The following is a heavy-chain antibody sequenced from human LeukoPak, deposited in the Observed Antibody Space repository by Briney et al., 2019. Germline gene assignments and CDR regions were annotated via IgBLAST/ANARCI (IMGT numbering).Heavy chain of an antibody. CDR1: GFTFSSPA. CDR2: ISNNGGYT. Sequence: GGSLRLSCAASGFTFSSPAMSWVRQAPGKGLEWVSAISNNGGYTYYADSVQGRFTISRDNSKSTLCLQMNSLRAEDTAVYYCARGHYSGFSWGQGTLVTVSS. V-gene: IGHV3-23*01. CDR3: ARGHYSGFS. D-gene: IGHD3-22*01. J-gene: IGHJ5*02.